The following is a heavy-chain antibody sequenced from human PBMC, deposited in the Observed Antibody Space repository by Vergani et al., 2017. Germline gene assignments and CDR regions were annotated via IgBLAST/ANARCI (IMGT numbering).Heavy chain of an antibody. V-gene: IGHV4-59*11. J-gene: IGHJ5*02. CDR1: GGSIRSHY. CDR2: IYYTGST. Sequence: QEQLQESGPGLVKPSETLSLTCTVSGGSIRSHYWSWIRQPPGKGLEWIGYIYYTGSTKYNPSLKSRVTMSVDTSKNQFSLTLTSVTAADTAVYYCASDTHSGQRADRWGQGILVTVTS. D-gene: IGHD6-19*01. CDR3: ASDTHSGQRADR.